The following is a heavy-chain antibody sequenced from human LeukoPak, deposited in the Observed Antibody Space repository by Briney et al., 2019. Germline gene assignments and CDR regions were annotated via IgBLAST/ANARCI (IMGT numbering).Heavy chain of an antibody. CDR2: ISGSGGST. CDR3: AVTMAHDFWSGYLTDAFDI. D-gene: IGHD3-3*01. CDR1: GFTFSSYA. Sequence: GGSLRLSCAASGFTFSSYAMSWVRQAPGKGLEWVSAISGSGGSTYYADSVKGRFTISRDNSRNTLYLQMNSLRAEDTAVYYCAVTMAHDFWSGYLTDAFDIWGQGTMVTVSS. J-gene: IGHJ3*02. V-gene: IGHV3-23*01.